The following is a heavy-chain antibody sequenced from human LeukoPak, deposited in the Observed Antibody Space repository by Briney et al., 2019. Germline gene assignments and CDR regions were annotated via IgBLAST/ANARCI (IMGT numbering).Heavy chain of an antibody. V-gene: IGHV4-39*07. Sequence: PSETLSLTCTVSGGSISSSGYYWGWIRQPPGKGLEWIGSIYYSGSTYYNPSLKSRVTISVDTSKNQFSLKLSSVTAADTAVYYCARGAVAGYENNWFDPWGQGTLVTVSS. CDR3: ARGAVAGYENNWFDP. J-gene: IGHJ5*02. CDR2: IYYSGST. D-gene: IGHD6-19*01. CDR1: GGSISSSGYY.